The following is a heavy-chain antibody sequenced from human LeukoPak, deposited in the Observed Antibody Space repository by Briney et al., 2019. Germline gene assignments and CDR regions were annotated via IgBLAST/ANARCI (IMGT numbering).Heavy chain of an antibody. Sequence: PGGSLRLSCAASGFTFSGYGMRWVRQAPGKGLEWVAAIWYDGSNQDQADSVKGRFTISRDNAKNSLYLQMNSLRAEDTAVYYCARDTKCGGDCYPFDYWGQGTLVTVSS. CDR3: ARDTKCGGDCYPFDY. CDR1: GFTFSGYG. CDR2: IWYDGSNQ. V-gene: IGHV3-33*01. J-gene: IGHJ4*02. D-gene: IGHD2-21*02.